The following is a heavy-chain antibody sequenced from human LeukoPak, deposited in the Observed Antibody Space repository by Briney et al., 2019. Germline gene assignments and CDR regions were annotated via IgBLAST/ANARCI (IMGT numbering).Heavy chain of an antibody. CDR3: ARHDYVWGSYTPGPFDY. Sequence: SETLSLTCTVSGGSISSSSYYWGWIRQPPGKGLEWIGSIYYSGSTNYNPSLKSRVTISVDTSKNQFSLKLSSVTAADTAVYYCARHDYVWGSYTPGPFDYWGQGTLVTVSS. D-gene: IGHD3-16*01. CDR2: IYYSGST. J-gene: IGHJ4*02. V-gene: IGHV4-39*07. CDR1: GGSISSSSYY.